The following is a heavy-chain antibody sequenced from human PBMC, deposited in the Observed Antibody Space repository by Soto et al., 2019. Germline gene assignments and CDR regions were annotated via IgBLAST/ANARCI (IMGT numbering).Heavy chain of an antibody. CDR1: GGSISSSSYY. CDR2: IYYSGST. D-gene: IGHD5-12*01. CDR3: ASVVIVATIIDY. J-gene: IGHJ4*02. V-gene: IGHV4-39*01. Sequence: SETLSLTCTVSGGSISSSSYYWGWIRQPPGKGLEWIGSIYYSGSTYYNPSLKSRVTISVDTSKNQFSLKLSSVTAADTAVYYCASVVIVATIIDYWGQGTLVTVSS.